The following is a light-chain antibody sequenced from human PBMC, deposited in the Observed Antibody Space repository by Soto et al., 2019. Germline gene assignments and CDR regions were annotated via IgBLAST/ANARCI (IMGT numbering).Light chain of an antibody. V-gene: IGLV2-14*01. CDR2: EVS. CDR1: GSDVGGYNY. CDR3: SSFARSSTWV. Sequence: QSALTQPASVSGSPGQSISISCIGTGSDVGGYNYVSWYQQLSGKAPKLMIYEVSNRPSGVSNRFSGSKSGNTASLTISGLQAEDEADYYCSSFARSSTWVFGGGTKVTVL. J-gene: IGLJ3*02.